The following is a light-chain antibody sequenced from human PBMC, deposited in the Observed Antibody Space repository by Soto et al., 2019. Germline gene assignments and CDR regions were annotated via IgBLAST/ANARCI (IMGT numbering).Light chain of an antibody. CDR1: QSIGYW. V-gene: IGKV1-5*01. CDR3: QQRQSYPLT. CDR2: AAS. Sequence: VGDRVSLTCRASQSIGYWLAWYQQKPGKAPNLLIYAASSLETGVPSRFSGSGSGTEFTLTISSLQPEDFATYYCQQRQSYPLTFGGGTKVDIK. J-gene: IGKJ4*01.